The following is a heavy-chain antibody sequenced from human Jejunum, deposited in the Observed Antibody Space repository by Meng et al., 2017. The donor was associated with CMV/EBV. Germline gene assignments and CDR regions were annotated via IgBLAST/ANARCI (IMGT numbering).Heavy chain of an antibody. D-gene: IGHD2-2*01. V-gene: IGHV3-23*03. CDR3: AKGSRWVDP. J-gene: IGHJ5*02. CDR2: ILTGRGGT. CDR1: GFTFRNFA. Sequence: LSCAASGFTFRNFAMTGVRQAPGKGLEWVSVILTGRGGTHYVDSVKGRFTISRDDSKSTMDLQMNSLRAEDTAVYYCAKGSRWVDPWGPGTLVTVSS.